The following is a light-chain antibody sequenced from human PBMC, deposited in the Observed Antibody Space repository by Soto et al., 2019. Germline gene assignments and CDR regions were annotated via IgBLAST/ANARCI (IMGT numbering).Light chain of an antibody. CDR2: EVS. Sequence: QSALTQPPSASGSPGQSVTISCTGTSSDVGGYNYVSWYQQHPGKAPKRMISEVSKRPSGVPDRFSGSKSGNTASLTVFGVQAEDEADYYCSSFAGNNNLVFGGGTKLTVL. CDR3: SSFAGNNNLV. CDR1: SSDVGGYNY. V-gene: IGLV2-8*01. J-gene: IGLJ2*01.